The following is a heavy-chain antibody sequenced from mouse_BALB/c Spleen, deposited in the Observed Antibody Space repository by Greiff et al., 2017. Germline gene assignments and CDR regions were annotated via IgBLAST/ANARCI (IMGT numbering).Heavy chain of an antibody. J-gene: IGHJ2*01. V-gene: IGHV14-1*02. D-gene: IGHD2-10*02. CDR1: GFNIKDYY. CDR2: IDPENGNT. CDR3: ARKEGYGNYFDY. Sequence: VQLQQSGAELVRPGALVKLSCKASGFNIKDYYMHWVKQRPEQGLEWIGWIDPENGNTIYDPKFQGKASITADTSSNTAYLQLSSLTSEDTAVYYCARKEGYGNYFDYWGQGTTLTVSS.